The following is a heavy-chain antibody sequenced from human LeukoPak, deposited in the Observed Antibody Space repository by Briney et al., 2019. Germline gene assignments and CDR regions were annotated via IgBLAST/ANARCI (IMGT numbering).Heavy chain of an antibody. CDR1: GFTFRSYG. V-gene: IGHV3-21*01. CDR3: ARDSERGDYGGNSDPIDY. J-gene: IGHJ4*02. CDR2: ISSSSSYI. D-gene: IGHD4-23*01. Sequence: AGGSLRLYCAASGFTFRSYGMNWVRQAPGKGLVGGSSISSSSSYIYYADSVKGRFTISRDNAKNSLYLQINSLRAEDTAVYYCARDSERGDYGGNSDPIDYWGQGTLVTVPS.